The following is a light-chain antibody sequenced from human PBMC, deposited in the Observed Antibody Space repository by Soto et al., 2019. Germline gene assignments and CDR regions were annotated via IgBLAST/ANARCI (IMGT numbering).Light chain of an antibody. V-gene: IGLV2-23*01. CDR2: EGS. CDR3: CSYAGSSNWV. J-gene: IGLJ3*02. CDR1: SSDVGNYNF. Sequence: QSALTQPASVSGSPGQSITISCTGTSSDVGNYNFVSWYQQHPGKAPKLMIYEGSKRPSGISNRFSGSKSGNTASLTISGLQAEDEADYYCCSYAGSSNWVFGGGTKLTVL.